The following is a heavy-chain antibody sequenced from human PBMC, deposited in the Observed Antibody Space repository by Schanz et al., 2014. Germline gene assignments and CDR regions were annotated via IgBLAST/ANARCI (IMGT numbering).Heavy chain of an antibody. Sequence: EVQLLESGGGLVQPGGSLRLSCASSGFSFTTYAMSWVRQAPGQGLEWVSSISSGGGSTDYADPVKGRFTISRDNSKNTLYLQMKSLRAEDTAVYYCARKVVATSGDYYHNWGQGTLVIVSS. CDR2: ISSGGGST. D-gene: IGHD5-12*01. J-gene: IGHJ4*02. V-gene: IGHV3-23*01. CDR3: ARKVVATSGDYYHN. CDR1: GFSFTTYA.